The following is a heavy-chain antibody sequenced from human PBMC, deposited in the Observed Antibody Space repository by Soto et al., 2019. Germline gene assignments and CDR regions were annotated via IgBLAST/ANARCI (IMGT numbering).Heavy chain of an antibody. CDR3: AKDVVVGATPGLGDYYYYYGMDV. J-gene: IGHJ6*02. D-gene: IGHD1-26*01. CDR1: GFTFSSYG. Sequence: ESGGGVVQPGRSLRLSCAASGFTFSSYGMHWVRQAPGKGLGWVAVISYDGSNKYYADSVKGRFTISRDNSKNTLYLQMNSLRAEDTAVYYCAKDVVVGATPGLGDYYYYYGMDVWGQGTTVTVSS. V-gene: IGHV3-30*18. CDR2: ISYDGSNK.